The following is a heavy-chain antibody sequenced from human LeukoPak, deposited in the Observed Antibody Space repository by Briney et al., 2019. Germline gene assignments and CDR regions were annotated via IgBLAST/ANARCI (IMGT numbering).Heavy chain of an antibody. Sequence: PSETLSLTCAVYGGSFSSYYWSWIRQPPGKGLEWIGEINHSGSTNYNPSLKSRVTISVDTSKNHFSLKLSSVTAADTAVYHCASGSYPDLYFQHWGQGTLVTVSS. CDR1: GGSFSSYY. D-gene: IGHD1-26*01. V-gene: IGHV4-34*01. J-gene: IGHJ1*01. CDR3: ASGSYPDLYFQH. CDR2: INHSGST.